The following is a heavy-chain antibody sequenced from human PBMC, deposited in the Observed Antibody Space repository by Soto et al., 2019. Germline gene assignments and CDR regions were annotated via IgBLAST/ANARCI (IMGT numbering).Heavy chain of an antibody. V-gene: IGHV3-53*01. CDR1: GFTVSSNY. CDR3: ARAFVVAATYYYGIDV. J-gene: IGHJ6*02. D-gene: IGHD2-15*01. Sequence: EVQLVESGGGLIQPGGSLRLSCAASGFTVSSNYMSWVRQAPGKGLEWVSVIYSGGSTYYADSVKGRFTISRDNSKNTLYLQMNSLRAEDTAVYYCARAFVVAATYYYGIDVWGQGTTVTVSS. CDR2: IYSGGST.